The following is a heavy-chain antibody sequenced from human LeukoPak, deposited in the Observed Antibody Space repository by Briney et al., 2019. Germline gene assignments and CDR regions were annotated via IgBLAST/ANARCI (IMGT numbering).Heavy chain of an antibody. CDR2: MSRSGSTI. D-gene: IGHD6-13*01. Sequence: GGSLRLSCSASGFTFSSYAMHWVRQAPGKGLEWVSCMSRSGSTIYYADSAKGRFTISRDNAKNSLYLQMNSLRAEDTAVYYCARGRKDMMAAGLFDYWGQGTLVTVSS. CDR1: GFTFSSYA. V-gene: IGHV3-48*03. J-gene: IGHJ4*02. CDR3: ARGRKDMMAAGLFDY.